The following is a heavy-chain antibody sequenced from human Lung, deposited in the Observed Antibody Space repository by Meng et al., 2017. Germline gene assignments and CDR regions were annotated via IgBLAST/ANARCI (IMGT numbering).Heavy chain of an antibody. D-gene: IGHD2-21*01. CDR1: GGSISSDNW. V-gene: IGHV4-4*02. CDR3: TKNDFYCLGY. J-gene: IGHJ4*02. CDR2: IYHSGST. Sequence: QVQRQEPGPGLVKPSGTRSLTCAVSGGSISSDNWWSWVRQPPGKGLEWIGEIYHSGSTNYNPSLKSRITISVDKPKNQFSLTLSSVTAADTAVYYCTKNDFYCLGYWGQGTLVTVSS.